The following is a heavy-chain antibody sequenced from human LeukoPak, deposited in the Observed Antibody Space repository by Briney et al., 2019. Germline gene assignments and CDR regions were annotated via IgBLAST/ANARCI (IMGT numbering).Heavy chain of an antibody. CDR3: ARDQYYYDSSPFDP. Sequence: GGSLRLSCAASGFTFSSYWMSWVRQAPGKGLEWVANIKQDGSVKYYVGSVKGRFTISRDNAKNSLYLQMNSLRAEDTAVYYCARDQYYYDSSPFDPWGQGTLVTVSS. CDR2: IKQDGSVK. V-gene: IGHV3-7*01. D-gene: IGHD3-22*01. CDR1: GFTFSSYW. J-gene: IGHJ5*02.